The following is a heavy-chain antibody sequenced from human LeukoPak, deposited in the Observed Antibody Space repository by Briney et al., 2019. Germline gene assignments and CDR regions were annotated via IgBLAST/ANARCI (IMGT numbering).Heavy chain of an antibody. D-gene: IGHD6-13*01. J-gene: IGHJ4*02. CDR1: GGSIGRSSYY. CDR2: IYSGGGT. Sequence: SETLSLTCSVSGGSIGRSSYYRGWTRQPPGKGLEWIGSIYSGGGTYYNPSLKSRVTISVDTSRNQFSLKLGSVTAADTAVYYCARHGSIATGAFTYWGQGTLVTVSS. CDR3: ARHGSIATGAFTY. V-gene: IGHV4-39*01.